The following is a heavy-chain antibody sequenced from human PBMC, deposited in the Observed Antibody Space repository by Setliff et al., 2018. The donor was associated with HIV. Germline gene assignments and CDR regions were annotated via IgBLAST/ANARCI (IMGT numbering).Heavy chain of an antibody. J-gene: IGHJ5*02. V-gene: IGHV4-4*02. D-gene: IGHD3-3*01. CDR3: AREAPSEPTRYYNFWSGYPDWFDP. Sequence: NPSETLSLTCAVSGGSISSSKWWSWVRQPPGKGLKWIGEIFHRGSTTYNPSLRSRVTISVDTSKNQFSLELTSVTAADTAVYYCAREAPSEPTRYYNFWSGYPDWFDPWGPGTLVTVSS. CDR2: IFHRGST. CDR1: GGSISSSKW.